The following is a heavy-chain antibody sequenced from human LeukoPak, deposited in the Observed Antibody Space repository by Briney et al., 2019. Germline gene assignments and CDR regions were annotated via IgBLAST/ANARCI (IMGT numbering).Heavy chain of an antibody. V-gene: IGHV3-48*01. CDR2: ISPGTTTI. CDR1: GFTFSSYA. Sequence: GGPLRLSCAASGFTFSSYAMSWVRQAPGKGLEWLSYISPGTTTIYYADSVKGRFTISRDNAKDSLFLQMNSLRAEDTAVYYCARAPYSGTYQPFNYWGQGTLVTVSS. D-gene: IGHD1-26*01. CDR3: ARAPYSGTYQPFNY. J-gene: IGHJ4*02.